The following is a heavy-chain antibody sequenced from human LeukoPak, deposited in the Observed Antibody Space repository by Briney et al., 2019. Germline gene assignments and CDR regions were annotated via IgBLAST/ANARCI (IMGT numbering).Heavy chain of an antibody. CDR2: INPNSGGT. V-gene: IGHV1-2*04. J-gene: IGHJ4*02. CDR3: ARGPLPSFFDWLPYYSDY. D-gene: IGHD3-9*01. Sequence: RWASVKVSCKASGYTFTGYYKHWVRQAPGQGLEWMGWINPNSGGTNYAQKFQGWVTMTRDTSISTAYMELSRLRSDDTAVYYCARGPLPSFFDWLPYYSDYWGQGTLVTVSS. CDR1: GYTFTGYY.